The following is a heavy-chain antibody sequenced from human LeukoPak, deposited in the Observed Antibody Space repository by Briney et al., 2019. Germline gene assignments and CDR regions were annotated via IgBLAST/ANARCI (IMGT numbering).Heavy chain of an antibody. CDR3: ARRAQSDAFDI. CDR2: NSSSSSYI. V-gene: IGHV3-21*01. Sequence: GGSLRLSCAASGFTFSSYSMNWVRQAPGKGLEWVSSNSSSSSYIYYADSVKGRFTISRDNAKNSLYLQMNSLRAEDTAVYYCARRAQSDAFDIWGQGTMVTVSS. J-gene: IGHJ3*02. CDR1: GFTFSSYS.